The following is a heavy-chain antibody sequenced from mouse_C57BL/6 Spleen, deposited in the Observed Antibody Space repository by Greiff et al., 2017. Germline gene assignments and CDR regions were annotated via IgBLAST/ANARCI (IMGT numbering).Heavy chain of an antibody. D-gene: IGHD1-1*01. V-gene: IGHV5-17*01. J-gene: IGHJ2*01. CDR3: ARPGITTVVEGYWYFDY. CDR2: ISSGSSTI. CDR1: GFTFSDYG. Sequence: EVKVVESGGGLVKPGGSLKLSCAASGFTFSDYGMHWVRQAPEKGLEWVAYISSGSSTIYYADTVKGRFTISRDNAKNTLFLQMTSLRSEDTAMYYCARPGITTVVEGYWYFDYWGQGTTLTVSS.